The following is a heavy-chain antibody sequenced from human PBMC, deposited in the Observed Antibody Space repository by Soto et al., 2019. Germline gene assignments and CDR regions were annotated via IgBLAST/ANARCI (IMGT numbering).Heavy chain of an antibody. D-gene: IGHD2-15*01. V-gene: IGHV3-30*18. CDR1: GFTFPRFG. CDR2: ITYEGSQI. CDR3: AKDGGSVCSGGTCYFQAPDY. J-gene: IGHJ4*02. Sequence: QVQLVESGGGVVQPGRSLRLSCAASGFTFPRFGMHWVRQAPGKGLEWVALITYEGSQIYYADAVKGRFTISRDNSKNTLSVQMDSLRVEDTALYYCAKDGGSVCSGGTCYFQAPDYWGQGTLVTVSS.